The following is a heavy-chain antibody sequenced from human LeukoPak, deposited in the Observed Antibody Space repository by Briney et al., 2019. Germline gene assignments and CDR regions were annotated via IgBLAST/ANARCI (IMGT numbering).Heavy chain of an antibody. Sequence: GGSLRLSCVVSGFTFSSYAMSWVRQAPGKGLEWVSVIYSGGSTYYADSVKGRFTISRDNSKNTLYLQMNSLRTEDTAVYYCARGRTPADAFDIWGQGTMVTVSS. V-gene: IGHV3-53*01. J-gene: IGHJ3*02. CDR3: ARGRTPADAFDI. D-gene: IGHD3-10*01. CDR1: GFTFSSYA. CDR2: IYSGGST.